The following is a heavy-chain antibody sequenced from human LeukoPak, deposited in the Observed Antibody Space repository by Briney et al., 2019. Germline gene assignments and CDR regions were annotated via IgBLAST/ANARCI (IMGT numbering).Heavy chain of an antibody. D-gene: IGHD6-19*01. J-gene: IGHJ4*02. CDR1: GFTFSSYW. Sequence: PGGSLRLSCAASGFTFSSYWMHWVRQAPGKGLVWVSGINRDGRTTTYADSVKGRFTISRDNSKNTLHLQMSSLRAEDTAVYYCARRMMAVSGSVFDYWGQGTLVTVSS. V-gene: IGHV3-74*01. CDR2: INRDGRTT. CDR3: ARRMMAVSGSVFDY.